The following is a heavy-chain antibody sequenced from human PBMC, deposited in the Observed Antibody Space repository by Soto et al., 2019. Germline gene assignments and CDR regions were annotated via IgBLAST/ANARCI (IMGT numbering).Heavy chain of an antibody. CDR3: AGSAYYYDSSVYYLDY. CDR2: IYYSGST. CDR1: GGSISSSSYY. V-gene: IGHV4-39*01. D-gene: IGHD3-22*01. Sequence: QLQLQESGPGLVKPSETLSLTCTVSGGSISSSSYYWGWIRQPPGKGLEWIGSIYYSGSTYYNPSRKSRVTISVDTSKNQFSLKLSSVTAADTAVYYCAGSAYYYDSSVYYLDYWGQGTLVTVSS. J-gene: IGHJ4*02.